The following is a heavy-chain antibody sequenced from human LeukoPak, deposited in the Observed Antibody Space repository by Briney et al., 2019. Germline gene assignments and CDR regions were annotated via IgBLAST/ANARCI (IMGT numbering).Heavy chain of an antibody. CDR3: AKDIDY. CDR1: GFTFTTYS. J-gene: IGHJ4*02. Sequence: GGSLRLSCAASGFTFTTYSMTWVRQAPGKGLEWVANLKQDGSQKYYVDSVKGRFTISRDNSKNTLYLQMNSLRAEDTAVYYCAKDIDYWGQGTLVTVSS. V-gene: IGHV3-7*03. CDR2: LKQDGSQK.